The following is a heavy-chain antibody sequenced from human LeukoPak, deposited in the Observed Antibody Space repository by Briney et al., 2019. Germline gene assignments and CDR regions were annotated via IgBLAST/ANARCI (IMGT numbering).Heavy chain of an antibody. CDR2: INHSGST. J-gene: IGHJ6*02. CDR3: ARGRPAAKYIYYYYGMDV. Sequence: SETLSLTCAVYGGSFSGYYWSWIRQPPGKGLEWIGEINHSGSTNYNPSLKGRVTISVDTSKNQFSLKLSSVTAADTAVYYCARGRPAAKYIYYYYGMDVWGQGTTVTVSS. D-gene: IGHD2-2*01. CDR1: GGSFSGYY. V-gene: IGHV4-34*01.